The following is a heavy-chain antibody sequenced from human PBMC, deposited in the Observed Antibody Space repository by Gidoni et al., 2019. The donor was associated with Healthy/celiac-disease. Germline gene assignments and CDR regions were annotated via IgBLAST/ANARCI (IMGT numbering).Heavy chain of an antibody. D-gene: IGHD3-10*01. CDR3: ARDHGAGGFDP. Sequence: QLQLQESGPGLVKPSETLYLHCTVSGCSLRRSSYYWGLIRQHPGKGLEWIGSIYYSGSTYYNPSLKIRVTISVDTSKTQFSLKLSSVTAADTAVYYCARDHGAGGFDPWGQGTLVTVSS. CDR2: IYYSGST. J-gene: IGHJ5*02. CDR1: GCSLRRSSYY. V-gene: IGHV4-39*07.